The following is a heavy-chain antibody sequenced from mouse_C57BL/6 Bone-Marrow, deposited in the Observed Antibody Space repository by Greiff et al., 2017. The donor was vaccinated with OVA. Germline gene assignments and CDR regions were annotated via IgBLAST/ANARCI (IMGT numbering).Heavy chain of an antibody. CDR1: GFTFSDYG. Sequence: EVKLMESGGGLVQPGGSLKLSCAASGFTFSDYGMAWVRQAPRKGPEWVAFISNLAYSIYYADTVTGRFTISRENAKNTLYLEMSSLRSEDTAMYYCARHCCHAMDYWGQGTSVTVSS. J-gene: IGHJ4*01. CDR3: ARHCCHAMDY. CDR2: ISNLAYSI. V-gene: IGHV5-15*01.